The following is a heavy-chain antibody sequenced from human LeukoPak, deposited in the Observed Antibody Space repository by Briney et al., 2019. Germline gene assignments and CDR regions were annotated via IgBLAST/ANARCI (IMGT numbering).Heavy chain of an antibody. CDR3: ARGVCGSTSCPGLFDY. CDR2: ISAYNGNT. V-gene: IGHV1-18*01. Sequence: GASVKVSCKASGYTFTSYGISWVRQAPGQGLEWMGWISAYNGNTNYAQKLQGRVTMTTDTSTSTAYMELRSLRSDGTAVYYCARGVCGSTSCPGLFDYWGQGTLVTVSS. J-gene: IGHJ4*02. D-gene: IGHD2-2*01. CDR1: GYTFTSYG.